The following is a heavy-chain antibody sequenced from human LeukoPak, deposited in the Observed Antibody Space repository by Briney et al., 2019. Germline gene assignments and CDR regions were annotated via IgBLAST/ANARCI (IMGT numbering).Heavy chain of an antibody. CDR3: ARGVVGVIEVRVYYVDY. CDR1: GGSFSGYH. J-gene: IGHJ4*02. D-gene: IGHD3-3*01. V-gene: IGHV4-34*01. Sequence: KASETLSLTCAVYGGSFSGYHWSWIRQPPGKGLEWIGEINHSGITNYNPSLKSRVTMSLDTSKSQFSLKLSSVTAADTALYYCARGVVGVIEVRVYYVDYWGQGTLVTVSS. CDR2: INHSGIT.